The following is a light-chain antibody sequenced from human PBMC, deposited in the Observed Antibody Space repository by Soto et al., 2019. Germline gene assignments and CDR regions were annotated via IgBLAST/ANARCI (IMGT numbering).Light chain of an antibody. CDR3: QQRSNWPPIT. V-gene: IGKV3-11*01. CDR2: DAS. J-gene: IGKJ5*01. CDR1: QSVSSY. Sequence: IVMTLSPATLSLSPGERATLSCSPSQSVSSYLACYQQKPGQDPRLLIYDASNRATGSPASFSGSGSGTDVILTISSLEPEDFAVYYCQQRSNWPPITCGQGTRLEIK.